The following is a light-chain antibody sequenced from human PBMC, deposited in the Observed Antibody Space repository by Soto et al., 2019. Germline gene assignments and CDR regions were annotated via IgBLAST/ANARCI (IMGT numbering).Light chain of an antibody. J-gene: IGKJ4*01. CDR2: DAS. Sequence: DIVLTQSPATLSLSPGERATLSCRASQSVSNYLAWYQQKPGQAPRLLIYDASNRATGIPARFSGSGSGTDFTLTISSLEPEDFAVYYCQQRSNWPPRITFGGGTKVEFK. V-gene: IGKV3-11*01. CDR1: QSVSNY. CDR3: QQRSNWPPRIT.